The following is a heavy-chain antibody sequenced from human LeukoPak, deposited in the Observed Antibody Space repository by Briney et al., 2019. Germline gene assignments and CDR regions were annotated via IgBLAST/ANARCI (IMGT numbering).Heavy chain of an antibody. J-gene: IGHJ4*02. CDR1: GFTFSSYS. CDR3: ARGAYNSGGTHEN. Sequence: SGGSLGLSCAASGFTFSSYSMNWVRQAPGKGLEWVSSISSSSSYIYYADSVKGRFTISRDNAKNSLYLQMHSLRAEDTALYYCARGAYNSGGTHENWGQGTLVTVSS. D-gene: IGHD3-22*01. V-gene: IGHV3-21*01. CDR2: ISSSSSYI.